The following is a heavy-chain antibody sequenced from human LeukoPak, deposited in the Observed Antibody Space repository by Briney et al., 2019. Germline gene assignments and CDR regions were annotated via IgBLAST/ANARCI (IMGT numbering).Heavy chain of an antibody. CDR1: GGSISSFY. Sequence: SETLSLTCTVSGGSISSFYWSWIRQPPGMGLEWIGYSHGNGDTNYDPSLKSRVTISVDTSKNQCSLKLTSVTAADTAVYYCARHRAYDSGTYYRWFDPWGPGTLVTVSS. CDR2: SHGNGDT. V-gene: IGHV4-59*08. CDR3: ARHRAYDSGTYYRWFDP. J-gene: IGHJ5*02. D-gene: IGHD3-22*01.